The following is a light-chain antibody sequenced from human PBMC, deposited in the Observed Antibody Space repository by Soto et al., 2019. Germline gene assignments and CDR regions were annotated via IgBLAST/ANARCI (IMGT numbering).Light chain of an antibody. V-gene: IGKV3-15*01. CDR1: QTISRN. Sequence: VMTQSPATLSVSPGERATLSCRASQTISRNLAWYQQKPGQTPRLLIYGGSTRATGIPARFSGSGSETEFTLTISSLQSEDFAVYFCQQYENWPRGTFGQGTRLEIK. J-gene: IGKJ5*01. CDR2: GGS. CDR3: QQYENWPRGT.